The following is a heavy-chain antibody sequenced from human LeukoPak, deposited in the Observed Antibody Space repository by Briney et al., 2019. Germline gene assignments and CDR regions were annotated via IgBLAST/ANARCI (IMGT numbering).Heavy chain of an antibody. V-gene: IGHV1-3*01. Sequence: ASVKVSCKTSGFTFTTYTMHWVRQAPGQRLEWMGWINAANGNTQYSQKLQGRVTMTEHTSTDTAYMELSSLRSEDTAVYYCATASYYYDSSGYPTLLSMDVWGQGTTVTVSS. CDR2: INAANGNT. CDR3: ATASYYYDSSGYPTLLSMDV. CDR1: GFTFTTYT. D-gene: IGHD3-22*01. J-gene: IGHJ6*02.